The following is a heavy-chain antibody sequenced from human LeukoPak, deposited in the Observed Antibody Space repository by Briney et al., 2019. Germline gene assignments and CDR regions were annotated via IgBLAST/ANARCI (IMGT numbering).Heavy chain of an antibody. V-gene: IGHV3-23*01. CDR3: SRLGNTYGQIFEY. Sequence: PGGSLRLSCAASGFTFSNYAMGWVRQAPGKGLEWVSAISGTGAVPYYADSVKGRFTISRDNAKNSLYLQMDSLRAEDTAVYYCSRLGNTYGQIFEYWGQGTLVTVSS. CDR1: GFTFSNYA. J-gene: IGHJ4*02. CDR2: ISGTGAVP. D-gene: IGHD5-18*01.